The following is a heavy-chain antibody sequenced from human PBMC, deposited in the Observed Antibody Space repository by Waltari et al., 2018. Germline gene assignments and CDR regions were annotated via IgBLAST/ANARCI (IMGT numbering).Heavy chain of an antibody. J-gene: IGHJ4*02. CDR3: AREDMDSGSYPYFDY. Sequence: QVQLQESGPGLVKPSQTLSLTCTVSGGSISSGSYYWSWIRQPAGKGLEWIGRIYTSGSTNYNPSLKSRVTISVDTSKNQFSLKLSSLRSEDTAVYYCAREDMDSGSYPYFDYWGQGTLVTVSS. CDR2: IYTSGST. V-gene: IGHV4-61*02. CDR1: GGSISSGSYY. D-gene: IGHD1-26*01.